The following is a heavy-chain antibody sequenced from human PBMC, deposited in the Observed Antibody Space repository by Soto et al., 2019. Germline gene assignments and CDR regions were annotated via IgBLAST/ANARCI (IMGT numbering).Heavy chain of an antibody. CDR1: GFRFSDHS. CDR2: ISSNSDTT. CDR3: ARLPKGSLVTA. V-gene: IGHV3-48*02. Sequence: ESGGDLVYPGGSLRLSCVASGFRFSDHSMNWVRQAPGKGLQWISYISSNSDTTYYADSVKGRFTVSRDNAKNALFLQMNSLRDDDTATYYCARLPKGSLVTAWGQGARVTVSS. J-gene: IGHJ4*02. D-gene: IGHD2-21*02.